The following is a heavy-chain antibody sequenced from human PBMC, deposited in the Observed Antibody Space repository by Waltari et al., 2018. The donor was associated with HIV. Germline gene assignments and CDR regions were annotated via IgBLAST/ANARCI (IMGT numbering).Heavy chain of an antibody. CDR2: ISPNTGHT. CDR3: ARGATILSY. D-gene: IGHD2-2*02. V-gene: IGHV1-18*01. J-gene: IGHJ4*02. CDR1: GYTFTSSG. Sequence: QVLLVQSGPEVKKPGASVKVSCKASGYTFTSSGITWVRQAPGQGLEWMGWISPNTGHTNFAQKFQGRVTMTTDTSTSTAYMELRSLRSDDSALYYCARGATILSYWGQGTLVTVSS.